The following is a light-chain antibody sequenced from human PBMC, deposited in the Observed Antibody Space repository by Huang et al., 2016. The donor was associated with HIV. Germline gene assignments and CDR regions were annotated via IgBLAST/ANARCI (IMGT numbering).Light chain of an antibody. CDR1: QSILHRNGYNY. J-gene: IGKJ2*01. CDR2: MGS. Sequence: DIVMTQSPLSLPVTPGEPASISCRSSQSILHRNGYNYLDWYVQKPGQSPQLLIYMGSNRASGVPDRISGSGSGVEFTLKISRVEAEDVGVYYCMQTQQTPYTFGPGTKLEIK. CDR3: MQTQQTPYT. V-gene: IGKV2-28*01.